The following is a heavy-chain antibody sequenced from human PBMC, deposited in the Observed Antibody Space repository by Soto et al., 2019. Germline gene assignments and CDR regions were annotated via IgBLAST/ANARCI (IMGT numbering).Heavy chain of an antibody. CDR1: GFTFSDYG. CDR3: ARVDFGGRPYYFDX. D-gene: IGHD1-26*01. CDR2: VGFDGSIQ. J-gene: IGHJ4*02. Sequence: VGSLRLSFVASGFTFSDYGIHWVRQAPDKGLEWVWFVGFDGSIQYYGDSVKVRLTISRDNSNKTVDLQMNNLRAEDTAVYYCARVDFGGRPYYFDXWGQVTPVTVSX. V-gene: IGHV3-30*02.